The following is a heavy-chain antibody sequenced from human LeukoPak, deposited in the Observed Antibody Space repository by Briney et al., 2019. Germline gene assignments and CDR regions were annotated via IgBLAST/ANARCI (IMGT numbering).Heavy chain of an antibody. D-gene: IGHD6-19*01. V-gene: IGHV1-69*06. J-gene: IGHJ4*02. CDR2: IIPIFGTA. Sequence: ASVKVSCKASGGTFSSYAISWVRQAPGQGLEWMGGIIPIFGTANYAQKFQGRVTITADKSTSTAYMELSSLRSEDTAVYYCARSDSSGWYVAGYWGQGTLVTVSS. CDR1: GGTFSSYA. CDR3: ARSDSSGWYVAGY.